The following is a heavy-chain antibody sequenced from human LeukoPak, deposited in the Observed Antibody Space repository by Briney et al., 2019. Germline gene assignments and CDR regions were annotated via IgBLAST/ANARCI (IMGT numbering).Heavy chain of an antibody. CDR2: IYNSGST. Sequence: SETLSLTCTVSGGSISSYYWSWIRQPPGKGLEWIGYIYNSGSTNCNPSLKSRVTISVDTSKNQLSLKLSSVTAADTAVYYCARGTITTVTDSWGPGTLVTVSS. CDR1: GGSISSYY. D-gene: IGHD4-17*01. CDR3: ARGTITTVTDS. J-gene: IGHJ4*02. V-gene: IGHV4-59*01.